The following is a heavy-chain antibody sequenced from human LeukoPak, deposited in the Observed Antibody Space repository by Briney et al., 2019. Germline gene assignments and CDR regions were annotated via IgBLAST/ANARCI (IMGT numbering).Heavy chain of an antibody. D-gene: IGHD3-9*01. CDR3: ARGSSATYDILTGLAIIDY. CDR2: IYTSGST. Sequence: SETLSLTCTVSGGSISSYYWSWIRQPAGKGLEWIGRIYTSGSTNYNPSLKSRVTMSVDTSKNQFSLKLSSVTAADTAVYYCARGSSATYDILTGLAIIDYWGQGTLVTVSS. J-gene: IGHJ4*02. CDR1: GGSISSYY. V-gene: IGHV4-4*07.